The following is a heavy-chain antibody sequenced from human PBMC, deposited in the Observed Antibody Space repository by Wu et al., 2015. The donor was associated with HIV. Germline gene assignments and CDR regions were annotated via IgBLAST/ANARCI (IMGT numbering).Heavy chain of an antibody. V-gene: IGHV1-8*01. CDR3: ARVFVVVPAGFSGEITAFDI. D-gene: IGHD2-2*01. Sequence: QVQLVQSGAEVKKPGASVKVSCKASGYTFTSYDINWVRQATGQGLEWMGWMNPNSGNTGYAQKFQGRVTMTRNTSISTAYMELSSLRSDDTAVYYCARVFVVVPAGFSGEITAFDIWGQGTMVAVSS. CDR2: MNPNSGNT. J-gene: IGHJ3*02. CDR1: GYTFTSYD.